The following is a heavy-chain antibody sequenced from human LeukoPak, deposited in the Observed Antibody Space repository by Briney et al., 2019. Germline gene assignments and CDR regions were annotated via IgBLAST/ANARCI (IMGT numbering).Heavy chain of an antibody. CDR2: IYYSGST. CDR3: ARGVAAAGTHFDY. V-gene: IGHV4-59*01. D-gene: IGHD6-13*01. J-gene: IGHJ4*02. Sequence: PSETLSLTCTVSGGSISSYYWSWIRQPPGKGLEWIGYIYYSGSTNYSPSLKSRVTISVDTSKDQFSLRLSSVTAADTAVYYCARGVAAAGTHFDYWGQGTLVTVSS. CDR1: GGSISSYY.